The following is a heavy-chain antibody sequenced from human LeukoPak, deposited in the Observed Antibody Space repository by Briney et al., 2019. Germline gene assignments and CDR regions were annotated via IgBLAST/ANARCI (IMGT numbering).Heavy chain of an antibody. CDR2: IFYSGNT. D-gene: IGHD5-24*01. Sequence: SETLSLTCTVSGGSISNYYWNWMRQPPGKGLEWIGDIFYSGNTNYSPSLKSRVTISVDTSKNQFSLKLSSVTAADTAVYYCARRDGNSYGFFDSWGQGTLVTVSS. J-gene: IGHJ4*02. CDR3: ARRDGNSYGFFDS. V-gene: IGHV4-59*08. CDR1: GGSISNYY.